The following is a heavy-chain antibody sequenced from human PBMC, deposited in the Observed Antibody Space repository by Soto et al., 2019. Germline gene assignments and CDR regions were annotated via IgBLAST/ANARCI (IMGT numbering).Heavy chain of an antibody. Sequence: QVQLQESGPGLVKPSQTLSLTCTVSGGSISSGGYYWSWIRQHPGKGLEWIGYIYYSGSTYYNPSLKSRVTISVDTSKNQFSLKLSSVTAADTAVYYCAVGTTTVTTYDAFDIWGQGTMVTVSS. CDR3: AVGTTTVTTYDAFDI. CDR2: IYYSGST. CDR1: GGSISSGGYY. V-gene: IGHV4-31*03. J-gene: IGHJ3*02. D-gene: IGHD4-17*01.